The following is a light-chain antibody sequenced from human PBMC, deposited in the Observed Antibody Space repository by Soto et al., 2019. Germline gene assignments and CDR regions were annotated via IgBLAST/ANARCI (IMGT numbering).Light chain of an antibody. CDR1: QSIRHY. J-gene: IGKJ1*01. CDR3: QHHNSYSQT. Sequence: IHMTPSPPTLSASVRARVTTTCRASQSIRHYLAWYQQMPGKAPKLLIYGASTLQSGVPSRFSGSGSGTEFTLTISSLQPDDFGTYFCQHHNSYSQTFGQGTKV. CDR2: GAS. V-gene: IGKV1-5*01.